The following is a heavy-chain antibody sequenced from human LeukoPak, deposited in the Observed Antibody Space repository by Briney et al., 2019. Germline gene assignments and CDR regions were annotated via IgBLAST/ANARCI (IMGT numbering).Heavy chain of an antibody. D-gene: IGHD6-19*01. Sequence: GGSLRLSCAASGFTFSSYAMSWVRQAPGKGLEWVSAISGSGGSTYYADSVKGRFTISRDNSKNTLYLQMNSLRAEDTAVYYCAKDMATYFPYSSGWYTPPTSYWGQGTLVTVSS. J-gene: IGHJ4*02. CDR1: GFTFSSYA. V-gene: IGHV3-23*01. CDR2: ISGSGGST. CDR3: AKDMATYFPYSSGWYTPPTSY.